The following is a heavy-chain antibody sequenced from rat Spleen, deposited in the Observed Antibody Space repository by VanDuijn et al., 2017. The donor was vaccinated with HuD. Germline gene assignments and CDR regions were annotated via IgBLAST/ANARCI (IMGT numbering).Heavy chain of an antibody. CDR1: GFTFSDYY. CDR2: ISYDGSST. J-gene: IGHJ2*01. CDR3: ARSVFDY. V-gene: IGHV5-29*01. Sequence: EVQLVESDGGLVQPGRSLKLSCAASGFTFSDYYMAWVRQAPTKGLEWVATISYDGSSTYYGDSVKGRFTISRDNAKSTLYLQMDSLRSEDTATYYCARSVFDYWGQGVMVTVSS.